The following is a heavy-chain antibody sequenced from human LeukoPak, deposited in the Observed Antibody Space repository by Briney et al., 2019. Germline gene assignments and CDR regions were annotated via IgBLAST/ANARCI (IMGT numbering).Heavy chain of an antibody. CDR1: GDSISGYY. V-gene: IGHV4-4*07. CDR3: AREGGSYRFLDN. D-gene: IGHD1-26*01. J-gene: IGHJ4*02. CDR2: ISTSGST. Sequence: SEILSLTCTVSGDSISGYYWSWIRQPAGKGLEWIGRISTSGSTNYNPSLKSRVTMSVDTSKNQVSLNLTSVTAADTAVYYCAREGGSYRFLDNWGQGTLVTVSS.